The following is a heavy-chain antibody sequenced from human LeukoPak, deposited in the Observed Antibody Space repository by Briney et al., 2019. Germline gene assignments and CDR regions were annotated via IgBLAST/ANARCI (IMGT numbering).Heavy chain of an antibody. CDR1: GGSMESDSSY. Sequence: SSETLSLTCIVSGGSMESDSSYWAWIRQSPGRGLEWIGSVYYSGITFYNPSLGTRATVSVDTSRGQFSLNLRSVTAADTSVYYCARHLLAQFSVSWGDLSGDFWGQGIPVTVSS. CDR3: ARHLLAQFSVSWGDLSGDF. CDR2: VYYSGIT. D-gene: IGHD2-21*01. J-gene: IGHJ4*02. V-gene: IGHV4-39*01.